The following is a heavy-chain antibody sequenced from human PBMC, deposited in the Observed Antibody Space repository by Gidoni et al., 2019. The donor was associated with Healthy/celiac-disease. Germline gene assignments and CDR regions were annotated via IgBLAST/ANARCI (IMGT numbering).Heavy chain of an antibody. CDR3: ARDYDSSGYYSGRYYFDY. CDR1: GGTFSSYA. Sequence: QVQLVQSGAEVKKPGSSVKVSCKASGGTFSSYAISWVRQAPGQGLEWMGGIIPIFGTANYAQKFQGRVTITADESTSTAYMELSSLRSEDTAVYYCARDYDSSGYYSGRYYFDYWGQGTLVTVSS. V-gene: IGHV1-69*01. D-gene: IGHD3-22*01. CDR2: IIPIFGTA. J-gene: IGHJ4*02.